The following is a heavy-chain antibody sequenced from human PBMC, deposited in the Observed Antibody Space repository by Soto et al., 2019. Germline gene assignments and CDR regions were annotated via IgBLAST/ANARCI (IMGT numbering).Heavy chain of an antibody. D-gene: IGHD6-13*01. CDR2: IIPIFETA. Sequence: QVQLEQSGAEVKKPGSSVKVCCKASGGTFNTFAISWVRQAPGQGLEWIGGIIPIFETANYAQRLQDRLTITADESTRTAYMELSRLTSDDTAIYFCATSTSSSWQNDYWGLGTLVVVSS. V-gene: IGHV1-69*01. CDR3: ATSTSSSWQNDY. J-gene: IGHJ4*02. CDR1: GGTFNTFA.